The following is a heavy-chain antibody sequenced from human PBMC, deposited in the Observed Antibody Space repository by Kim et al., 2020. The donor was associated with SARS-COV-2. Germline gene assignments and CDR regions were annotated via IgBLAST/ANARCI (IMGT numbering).Heavy chain of an antibody. Sequence: SETLSLTCTVSGGSISSGGYYWSWIRQHPGKGLEWIGYIYYSGSTYYNPSLKSRVTISVDTFKNQFSLKLSSVTAADTAVYYCARVETLFGVNAFDIWGQGTMVTVSS. J-gene: IGHJ3*02. CDR3: ARVETLFGVNAFDI. CDR1: GGSISSGGYY. D-gene: IGHD3-10*02. CDR2: IYYSGST. V-gene: IGHV4-31*03.